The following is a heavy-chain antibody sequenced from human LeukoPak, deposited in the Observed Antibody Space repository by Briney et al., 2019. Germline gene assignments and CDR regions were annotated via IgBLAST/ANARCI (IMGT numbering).Heavy chain of an antibody. D-gene: IGHD5-18*01. J-gene: IGHJ5*02. CDR3: ARDRYSYGHSGSNWFGP. V-gene: IGHV1-69*13. CDR1: GGTFSSYA. CDR2: IIPIFGTA. Sequence: SVKVSCKASGGTFSSYAISWVRQAPGQGLEWMGGIIPIFGTANYAQKFQGRVTITADESTSTAYMELSSLRSEDTAVYYCARDRYSYGHSGSNWFGPWGQGTLVTVSS.